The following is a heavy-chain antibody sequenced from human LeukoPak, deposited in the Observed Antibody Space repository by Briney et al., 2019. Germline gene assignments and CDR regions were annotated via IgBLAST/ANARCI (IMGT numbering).Heavy chain of an antibody. V-gene: IGHV4-39*01. Sequence: NPSETLSLTCTVSGGSVSSGSYYWGWIRQPPGKGLEWIGSIYYSGSTYYNPSLKSRVTISVDTCKNQFSLQLSSVTAADTAVYLFARGGGGLWSFDYWGQGTLVTVSS. CDR3: ARGGGGLWSFDY. J-gene: IGHJ4*02. D-gene: IGHD2-21*01. CDR2: IYYSGST. CDR1: GGSVSSGSYY.